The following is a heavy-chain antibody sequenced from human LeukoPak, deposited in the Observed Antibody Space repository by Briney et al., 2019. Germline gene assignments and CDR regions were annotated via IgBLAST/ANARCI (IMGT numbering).Heavy chain of an antibody. CDR3: ARGDSGSYYGFDY. D-gene: IGHD1-26*01. CDR2: IYYSGST. J-gene: IGHJ4*02. V-gene: IGHV4-59*01. Sequence: SETLSLTCTVSGGSISSYYWSWIRQPPGKGLEWIGYIYYSGSTNYNPSLKSRVTISVDTSKNQFSLKLSSVTAADTAVYYCARGDSGSYYGFDYWGQGTLVTVSS. CDR1: GGSISSYY.